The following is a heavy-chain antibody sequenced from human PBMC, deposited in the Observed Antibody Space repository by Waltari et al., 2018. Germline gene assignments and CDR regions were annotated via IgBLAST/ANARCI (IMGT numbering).Heavy chain of an antibody. CDR1: GYTFTRSA. D-gene: IGHD4-17*01. V-gene: IGHV1-8*03. CDR2: MNTNSGNT. J-gene: IGHJ4*02. CDR3: ARGTIDYPFDY. Sequence: QVQLVQSGAEVKTPAASVNVSCTASGYTFTRSAITWVRQATGQGLEWMGWMNTNSGNTGYAQKFQGRVTITRNTSISTAYMELSSLRSEDTAVYYCARGTIDYPFDYWGQGTLVTVSS.